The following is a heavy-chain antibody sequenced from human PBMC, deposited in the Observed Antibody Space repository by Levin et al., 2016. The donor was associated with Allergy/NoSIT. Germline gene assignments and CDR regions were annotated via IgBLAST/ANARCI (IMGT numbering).Heavy chain of an antibody. CDR3: ARGHSFDY. J-gene: IGHJ4*02. CDR2: INHSGST. CDR1: GGSFSGYY. Sequence: SETLSLTCAVYGGSFSGYYWSWIRQPPGKGLEWIGEINHSGSTNYNPSLKSRVTISVDTSKNQFSLKLSSVTAADTAVYYCARGHSFDYWGQGTLVTVSS. V-gene: IGHV4-34*01.